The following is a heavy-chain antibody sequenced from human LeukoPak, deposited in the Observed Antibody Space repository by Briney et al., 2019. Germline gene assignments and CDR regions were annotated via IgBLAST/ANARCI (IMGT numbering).Heavy chain of an antibody. D-gene: IGHD3-10*01. J-gene: IGHJ6*04. Sequence: APVKVSCKASGGTFSSYAISWVRQAPGQGLEWMGGIIPIYGTANYAQKFQGRVTITADKSTSTAYMELSSLRSEDTAVYYCAKDLDYYASRSPSLDVWGKGTTVTISS. CDR1: GGTFSSYA. V-gene: IGHV1-69*06. CDR3: AKDLDYYASRSPSLDV. CDR2: IIPIYGTA.